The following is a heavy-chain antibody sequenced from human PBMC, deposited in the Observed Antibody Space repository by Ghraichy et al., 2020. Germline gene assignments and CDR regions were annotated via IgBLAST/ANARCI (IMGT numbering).Heavy chain of an antibody. V-gene: IGHV1-8*01. CDR2: INPTNGKT. Sequence: ASVKVSCKASGYTFTKFEINWVRQATGQGLEWMGWINPTNGKTVNAQKFLGRVAMTRNISITSAYMELSNLRPDDTGIYYCAMSHSSGWFKYAFDIWGQGTVVSVSS. D-gene: IGHD6-19*01. CDR1: GYTFTKFE. J-gene: IGHJ3*02. CDR3: AMSHSSGWFKYAFDI.